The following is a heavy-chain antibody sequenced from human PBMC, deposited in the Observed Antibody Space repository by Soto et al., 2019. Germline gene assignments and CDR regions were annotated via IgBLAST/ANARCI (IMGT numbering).Heavy chain of an antibody. D-gene: IGHD1-26*01. CDR1: VYVFSTTG. CDR3: STGSPFSGSVYEY. J-gene: IGHJ4*02. CDR2: IKSKSVGETT. V-gene: IGHV3-15*05. Sequence: RLSGAAPVYVFSTTGMHRVRPALAKGLEWVRRIKSKSVGETTDCADRVKRRFTISRDDSKDTLYLHMDSLETGDTAVYYCSTGSPFSGSVYEYWEQGTLLSIS.